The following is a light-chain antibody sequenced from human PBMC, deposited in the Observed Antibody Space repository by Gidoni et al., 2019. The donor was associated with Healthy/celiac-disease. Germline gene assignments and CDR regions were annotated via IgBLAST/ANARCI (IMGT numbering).Light chain of an antibody. CDR3: QQSYSTPYT. Sequence: IQLTPSPSSLSASVGDRVTITSRASQSISSYLNWYQQKPGKAPKLLIYAASSLQSGVPSRFSGSGSGTDFTLTISSRQPEDFATYYCQQSYSTPYTFGQXTKLGIK. CDR1: QSISSY. V-gene: IGKV1-39*01. CDR2: AAS. J-gene: IGKJ2*01.